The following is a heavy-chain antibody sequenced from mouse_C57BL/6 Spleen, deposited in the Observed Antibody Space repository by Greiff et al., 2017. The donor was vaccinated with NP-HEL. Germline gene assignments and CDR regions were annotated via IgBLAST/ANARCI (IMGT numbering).Heavy chain of an antibody. J-gene: IGHJ2*01. CDR1: GFTFSDYG. CDR2: ISSGSSTI. D-gene: IGHD1-1*01. Sequence: EVQLVESGGGLVKPGGSLKLSCAASGFTFSDYGMHWVRQAPEKGLEWVAYISSGSSTIYYADKVKGRFTISRDNAKNTLFLQMTSLRSEDTAMYYCARPDYYGSSFFDYWGQGTTLTVSS. CDR3: ARPDYYGSSFFDY. V-gene: IGHV5-17*01.